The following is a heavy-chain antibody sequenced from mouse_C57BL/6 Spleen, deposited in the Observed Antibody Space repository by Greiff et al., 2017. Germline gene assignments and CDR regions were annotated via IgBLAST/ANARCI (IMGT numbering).Heavy chain of an antibody. D-gene: IGHD2-3*01. V-gene: IGHV1-64*01. CDR2: IHPNSGST. J-gene: IGHJ2*01. CDR3: AREEDGYYGGDY. Sequence: VKLQQPGAELVKPGASVKLSCKASGYTFTSYWMHWVKQRPGQGLEWIGMIHPNSGSTNYNEKFKSKATLTVDKSSSTAYMQLSSLTSEDSAVYYCAREEDGYYGGDYWGQGTTLTVSS. CDR1: GYTFTSYW.